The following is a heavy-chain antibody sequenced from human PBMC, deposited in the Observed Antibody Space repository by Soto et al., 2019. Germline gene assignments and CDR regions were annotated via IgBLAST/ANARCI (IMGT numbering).Heavy chain of an antibody. CDR2: IYYSGST. V-gene: IGHV4-31*02. J-gene: IGHJ5*02. D-gene: IGHD2-2*01. CDR1: GGSISSGGYY. CDR3: ARAGVVVPAAIEFRDWFDP. Sequence: SETLSLTCTVSGGSISSGGYYWSWIRQHPGKGLEWIGYIYYSGSTYCNPSLKSRVTISVDTSKNQFSLKLSSVTAADTAVYYCARAGVVVPAAIEFRDWFDPWGQGTLVTVSS.